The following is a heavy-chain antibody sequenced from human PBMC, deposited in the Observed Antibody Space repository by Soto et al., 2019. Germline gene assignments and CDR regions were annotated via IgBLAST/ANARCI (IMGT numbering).Heavy chain of an antibody. J-gene: IGHJ6*03. V-gene: IGHV3-7*01. CDR1: GFTFSSYW. D-gene: IGHD6-13*01. CDR3: AGERYSSSWYSDYYYYMDV. Sequence: TGGSLRLSCAASGFTFSSYWMSWVRQAPGKGLEWVANIKQDGSEKYYVDSVKGRFTISRDNAKNSLYLQMNSLRAEDTAVYYCAGERYSSSWYSDYYYYMDVWGKGTTVTVSS. CDR2: IKQDGSEK.